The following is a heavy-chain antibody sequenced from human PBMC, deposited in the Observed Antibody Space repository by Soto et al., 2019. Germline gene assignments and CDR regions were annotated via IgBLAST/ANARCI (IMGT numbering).Heavy chain of an antibody. J-gene: IGHJ6*02. CDR2: MNPNSGNT. CDR3: ATEREWLRPNYYYYGMDV. V-gene: IGHV1-8*01. Sequence: GASVKVSCKASGYTFTSYDINWVRQATGQGLEWMGWMNPNSGNTGYAQKFQGRVTMTRNTSISTAYMELSSLRSEDTAVYYCATEREWLRPNYYYYGMDVWGQGTTVTFSS. D-gene: IGHD5-12*01. CDR1: GYTFTSYD.